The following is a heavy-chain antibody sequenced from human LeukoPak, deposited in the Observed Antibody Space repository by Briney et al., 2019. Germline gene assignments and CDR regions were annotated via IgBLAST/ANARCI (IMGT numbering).Heavy chain of an antibody. Sequence: HPGGSLRLSCAASGFTFSHYAMHWVRQAPGKGLEWVAVISYDGSHQYSADSMKGRFTISRDNSKNTLYLQINSLRAEDTAVYYCAKGSYYYGSGSYSFDYWGQGTLVTVPS. CDR2: ISYDGSHQ. CDR1: GFTFSHYA. V-gene: IGHV3-30*07. CDR3: AKGSYYYGSGSYSFDY. D-gene: IGHD3-10*01. J-gene: IGHJ4*02.